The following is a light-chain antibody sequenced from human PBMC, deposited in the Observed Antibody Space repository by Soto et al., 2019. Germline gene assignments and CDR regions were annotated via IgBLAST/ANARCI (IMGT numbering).Light chain of an antibody. Sequence: DIQMTQSPSTLSASVGDRVTITCRACQSISSWLAWYQHKPGKAPKLLIYKATSLESGVPSRFSGSGSGTEFTLTISSLQPDDFATYYCQQYKSSSQTFGQGTKVEIK. J-gene: IGKJ1*01. V-gene: IGKV1-5*03. CDR2: KAT. CDR1: QSISSW. CDR3: QQYKSSSQT.